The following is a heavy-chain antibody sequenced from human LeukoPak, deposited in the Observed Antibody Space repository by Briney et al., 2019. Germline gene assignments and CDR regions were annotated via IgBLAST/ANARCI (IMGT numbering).Heavy chain of an antibody. V-gene: IGHV1-2*02. CDR1: GYTFTGYY. CDR3: AREAYASGSFRTDYYYMDV. J-gene: IGHJ6*03. Sequence: GASVKVSCKASGYTFTGYYIHWVRQAPGQGLEWMGWINPNSGGTNYAQKYQGRVTMTRDTSISTAYMELRRLRSDDTAVYYCAREAYASGSFRTDYYYMDVWGKGTTVTVSS. CDR2: INPNSGGT. D-gene: IGHD3-10*01.